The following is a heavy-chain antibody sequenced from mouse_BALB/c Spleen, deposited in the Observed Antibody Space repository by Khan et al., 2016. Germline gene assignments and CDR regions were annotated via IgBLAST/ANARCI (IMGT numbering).Heavy chain of an antibody. J-gene: IGHJ3*01. V-gene: IGHV9-3*02. Sequence: QIQLVQSGPELKKPGETVKISCKASGYTFTNYGMNWVKQAPGKGLKWMGWINTNTGEPTYAEEFKGRFAFSLETSASTAYLQINNLTNEDTATYFCAEDYYGSNWFAYWGHGTLVTVSA. CDR3: AEDYYGSNWFAY. D-gene: IGHD1-1*01. CDR2: INTNTGEP. CDR1: GYTFTNYG.